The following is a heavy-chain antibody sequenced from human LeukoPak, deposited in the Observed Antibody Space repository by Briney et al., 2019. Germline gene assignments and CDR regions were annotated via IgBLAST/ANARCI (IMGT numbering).Heavy chain of an antibody. D-gene: IGHD3-3*01. CDR1: GGSISSYY. J-gene: IGHJ6*02. V-gene: IGHV4-59*01. CDR3: AVRYYDFWSGYRRPIIGMDA. Sequence: SETLSLTCTVSGGSISSYYWSWIRQPPGKGLEWIGYIYYSGSTNYNPSLKSRVTISVDTSKNQFSLKLSSVTAADTAVYYCAVRYYDFWSGYRRPIIGMDAWGQGTTVTVSS. CDR2: IYYSGST.